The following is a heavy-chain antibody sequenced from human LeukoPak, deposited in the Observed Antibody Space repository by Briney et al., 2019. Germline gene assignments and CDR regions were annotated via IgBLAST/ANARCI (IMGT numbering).Heavy chain of an antibody. CDR2: INHSGST. CDR3: ARVGSSSWYGVYFDY. CDR1: GGSFSGYY. V-gene: IGHV4-34*01. J-gene: IGHJ4*02. D-gene: IGHD6-13*01. Sequence: PSETLSLTCAVYGGSFSGYYWSWIRQPPGKGLEWIGEINHSGSTNYNPSLKSRVTISVDTSKNQFSLTLSSVTAADTAVYYCARVGSSSWYGVYFDYWGQGTLVTVSS.